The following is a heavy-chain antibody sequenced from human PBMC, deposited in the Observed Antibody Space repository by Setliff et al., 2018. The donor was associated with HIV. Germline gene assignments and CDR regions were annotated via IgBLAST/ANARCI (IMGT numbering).Heavy chain of an antibody. CDR1: GFTFSTYN. J-gene: IGHJ4*02. CDR2: IKQDGSEQ. V-gene: IGHV3-7*03. Sequence: GGSLRLSCAASGFTFSTYNMNWVRLAPGRGLEWVANIKQDGSEQFYVDSVKGRFTISRDNAKNSLYLQMNSLRAEDTAVYFCARGRGESRTNYFDYWGQGTLVTVSS. CDR3: ARGRGESRTNYFDY.